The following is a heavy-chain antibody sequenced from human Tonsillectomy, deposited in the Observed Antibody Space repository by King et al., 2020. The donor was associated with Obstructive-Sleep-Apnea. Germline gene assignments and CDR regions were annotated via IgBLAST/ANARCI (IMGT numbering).Heavy chain of an antibody. Sequence: PLQESGPGLVKSSETLSLTCTVSGGSISSSSSYWGWIRQPPGKGLEWIGNIYYSGSTYYNPSLKSRVTISLDTSKSQFSLKLSSVTAADTAVYYCARDVCTGGKCYDYYFGMDVWGQGTTVTVSS. CDR2: IYYSGST. D-gene: IGHD2-8*02. J-gene: IGHJ6*02. CDR3: ARDVCTGGKCYDYYFGMDV. V-gene: IGHV4-39*07. CDR1: GGSISSSSSY.